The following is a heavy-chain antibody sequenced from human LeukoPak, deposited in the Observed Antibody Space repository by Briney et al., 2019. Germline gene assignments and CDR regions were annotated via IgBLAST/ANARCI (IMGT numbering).Heavy chain of an antibody. D-gene: IGHD5-24*01. CDR1: GGSISSYY. J-gene: IGHJ4*02. V-gene: IGHV4-59*01. CDR3: ARGGDGYNPPNY. CDR2: IYYSGST. Sequence: SETLSLTCTVSGGSISSYYWSWIRQPPGKGLEWIRYIYYSGSTNYNPSLKSRVTISVDTSKNQFSLKLSSVTAADTAVYYCARGGDGYNPPNYWGQGTLVTVSS.